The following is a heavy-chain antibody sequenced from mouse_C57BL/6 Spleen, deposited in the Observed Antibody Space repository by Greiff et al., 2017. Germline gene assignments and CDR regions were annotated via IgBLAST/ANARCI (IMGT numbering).Heavy chain of an antibody. Sequence: EVQLQQSGPELVKPGASVKISCKASGYSFTDYNMNWVKQSNGKSLEWIGGINPNYGTNSYNQKFKVKATLTVDQSSSTAYMQLNSLTSADSAVYYCAINWAWFAYWGQGTLVTVSA. J-gene: IGHJ3*01. CDR3: AINWAWFAY. CDR1: GYSFTDYN. V-gene: IGHV1-39*01. D-gene: IGHD4-1*01. CDR2: INPNYGTN.